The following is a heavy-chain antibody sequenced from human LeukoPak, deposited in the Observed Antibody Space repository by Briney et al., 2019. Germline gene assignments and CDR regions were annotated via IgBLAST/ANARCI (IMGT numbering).Heavy chain of an antibody. Sequence: SETLSLTCTVSGGSISSGDYYWSWVRQPPGKGLEWIGYIYYSGSTYYNPSLKSRVTISVDTSKNQFSLKLSSVTAADTVVYDCDRQSRGYSYGYYYYYMDVWGKGTTVTVSS. J-gene: IGHJ6*03. CDR1: GGSISSGDYY. CDR2: IYYSGST. V-gene: IGHV4-30-4*08. CDR3: DRQSRGYSYGYYYYYMDV. D-gene: IGHD5-18*01.